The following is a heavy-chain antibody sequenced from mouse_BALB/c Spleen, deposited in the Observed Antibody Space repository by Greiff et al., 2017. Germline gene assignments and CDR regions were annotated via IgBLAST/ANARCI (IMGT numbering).Heavy chain of an antibody. V-gene: IGHV1-14*01. J-gene: IGHJ4*01. CDR1: GYTFTSYV. Sequence: EVQLQQSGPELVKPGASVKMSCKASGYTFTSYVMHWVKQKPGQGLEWIGYINPYNDGTKYNEKFKGKATLTLDKSSSTAYMVLSSLTSEDSAVYYCARPRLRGYYAMDYWGQGTSVTVSS. CDR3: ARPRLRGYYAMDY. D-gene: IGHD1-2*01. CDR2: INPYNDGT.